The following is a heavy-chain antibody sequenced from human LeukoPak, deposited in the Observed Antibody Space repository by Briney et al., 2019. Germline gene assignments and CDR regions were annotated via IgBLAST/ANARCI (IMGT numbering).Heavy chain of an antibody. J-gene: IGHJ4*02. CDR2: IKQDGSEK. CDR3: ARGDCSGGSCYLSLTTIDY. V-gene: IGHV3-7*04. CDR1: GFTFSSYW. Sequence: LAGGSLRLSCAASGFTFSSYWMSWVCQAPGKGLEWVANIKQDGSEKYYVDSVKGRFTISRDNAKNSLYLQMNSLRAEDTAVYYCARGDCSGGSCYLSLTTIDYWGQGTLVTVSS. D-gene: IGHD2-15*01.